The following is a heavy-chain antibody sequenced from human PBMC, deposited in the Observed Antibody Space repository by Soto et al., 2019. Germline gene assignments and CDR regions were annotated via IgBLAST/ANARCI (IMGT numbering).Heavy chain of an antibody. CDR2: ISWHSGSI. D-gene: IGHD4-17*01. J-gene: IGHJ5*02. CDR1: GFTFDDYA. V-gene: IGHV3-9*01. CDR3: AKDTNGDYFHWFDP. Sequence: EVQLVESGGGLVQPGRSLRLSCAASGFTFDDYAMHWVRQAPGKGLEWVSGISWHSGSIGYADSVKGRFTISRDNAKNALYLQMNSLRAEDTALYYCAKDTNGDYFHWFDPWGQGSLVTVSS.